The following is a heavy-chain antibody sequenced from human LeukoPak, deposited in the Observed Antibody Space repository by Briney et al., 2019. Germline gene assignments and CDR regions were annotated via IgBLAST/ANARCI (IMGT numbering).Heavy chain of an antibody. CDR2: ISYDGSNK. Sequence: GGSLRLSCTASGFTFSSYAMHWVRQAPGKGLEWVAFISYDGSNKYYAGSVKGRFTISRDNSKNTLFVQMNSLRAEDTAVYYCARAGGINMVASVRFQDWGQGTLVIVSS. J-gene: IGHJ1*01. V-gene: IGHV3-30*04. CDR3: ARAGGINMVASVRFQD. CDR1: GFTFSSYA. D-gene: IGHD3-10*01.